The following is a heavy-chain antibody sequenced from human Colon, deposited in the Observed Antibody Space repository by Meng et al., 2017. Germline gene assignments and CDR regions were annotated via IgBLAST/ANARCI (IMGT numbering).Heavy chain of an antibody. D-gene: IGHD4-17*01. CDR1: GGSIKSGGYH. CDR2: ISDSGTT. Sequence: QVQLHAAGPGRVRPSDDLALVCTVSGGSIKSGGYHWSWVRQHPGKGGEYIGFISDSGTTDYNPSLRSRVSISEIGSSKNPFSLTLRSVTAADTATYFCARDTLYGTDYWGQGVLVTVSS. J-gene: IGHJ4*02. V-gene: IGHV4-31*03. CDR3: ARDTLYGTDY.